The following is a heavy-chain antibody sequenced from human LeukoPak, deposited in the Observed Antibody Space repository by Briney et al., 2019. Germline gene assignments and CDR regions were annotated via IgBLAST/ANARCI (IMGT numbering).Heavy chain of an antibody. CDR2: INQDGSDK. CDR3: AKDEQQWLEVSPFDY. CDR1: ESIFSSYW. J-gene: IGHJ4*02. Sequence: GGSLRLSCAASESIFSSYWMSWVRQAPGKGLEWVATINQDGSDKYYADSVKGRFTISRDNSKNTLYLQMNSLRAEDTAVYYCAKDEQQWLEVSPFDYWGQGTLVTVSS. D-gene: IGHD6-19*01. V-gene: IGHV3-7*01.